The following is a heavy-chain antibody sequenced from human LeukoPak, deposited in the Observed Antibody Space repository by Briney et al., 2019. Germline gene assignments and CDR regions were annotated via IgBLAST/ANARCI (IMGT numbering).Heavy chain of an antibody. CDR3: ARDRLTLAYSSRWTDAFDI. J-gene: IGHJ3*02. V-gene: IGHV3-33*08. CDR1: GFTFSSYG. Sequence: GGSLRLSCAASGFTFSSYGMHWVRQAPGKGLEWVAVIWYGGSYKYYADSVKGRFTISRDNSKNTLYLQMNSLRAEDTAVYYCARDRLTLAYSSRWTDAFDIWGQGTMVTVSS. D-gene: IGHD6-13*01. CDR2: IWYGGSYK.